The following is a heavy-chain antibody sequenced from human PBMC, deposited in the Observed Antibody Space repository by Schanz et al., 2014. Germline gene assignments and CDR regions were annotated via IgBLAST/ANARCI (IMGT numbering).Heavy chain of an antibody. CDR3: ARAPPPYSSSPYYWYYGMDV. Sequence: QVQLVESGGGVVQPGGSLRLSCAASGFTFSSYGMHWVRQAPGKGLEWVAFIRYDGSNKYYADSVKGRFTISRDNAKNPLYLKMNSLRAEDTAVYYCARAPPPYSSSPYYWYYGMDVWGQGTTVTVSS. D-gene: IGHD6-6*01. CDR1: GFTFSSYG. V-gene: IGHV3-30*02. J-gene: IGHJ6*02. CDR2: IRYDGSNK.